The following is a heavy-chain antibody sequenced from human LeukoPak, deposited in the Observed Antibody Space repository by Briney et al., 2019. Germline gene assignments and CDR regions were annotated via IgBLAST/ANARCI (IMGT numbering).Heavy chain of an antibody. CDR1: GFTFSSDA. CDR3: AKDLMVRGVSHYYYYMDV. CDR2: SSGSGGST. J-gene: IGHJ6*03. V-gene: IGHV3-23*01. Sequence: QSGGSLRLSCAASGFTFSSDAMSGGRRAPGKGGQEGSASSGSGGSTYYADSVKNRFTISIDNSKNQLYLKMNSLTAEDTAVYYCAKDLMVRGVSHYYYYMDVWGKGTTVTVSS. D-gene: IGHD3-10*01.